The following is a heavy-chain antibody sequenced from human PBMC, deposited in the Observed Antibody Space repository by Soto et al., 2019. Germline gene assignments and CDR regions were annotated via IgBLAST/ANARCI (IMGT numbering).Heavy chain of an antibody. J-gene: IGHJ4*02. V-gene: IGHV2-5*02. Sequence: QITLKESGPTLVKPTQTLTLTCTFSGFSLSSTRMAVGWIRQPPGKALEWLALIYWDDDKRYSPFLKSRLTITQDTSKNQVVLTMSNMHPVDTARYYCAHIVVACLGYYFDYWGQGTLVTVSS. CDR3: AHIVVACLGYYFDY. D-gene: IGHD5-12*01. CDR1: GFSLSSTRMA. CDR2: IYWDDDK.